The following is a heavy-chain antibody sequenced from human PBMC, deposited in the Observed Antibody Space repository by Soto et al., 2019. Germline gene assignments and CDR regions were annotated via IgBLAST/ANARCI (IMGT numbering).Heavy chain of an antibody. CDR3: ARDFGTTVTTKKSGAMDN. D-gene: IGHD4-4*01. Sequence: PXWSPRLSRAASGFTLRSRRMHWVLQAPGNGLEWVAIIWYDGSDKYYADSVEGRFTISRDNSKNMVYLQMNSLRAEDTAVYYCARDFGTTVTTKKSGAMDNWGQGTLVTVSS. J-gene: IGHJ4*02. CDR1: GFTLRSRR. CDR2: IWYDGSDK. V-gene: IGHV3-33*01.